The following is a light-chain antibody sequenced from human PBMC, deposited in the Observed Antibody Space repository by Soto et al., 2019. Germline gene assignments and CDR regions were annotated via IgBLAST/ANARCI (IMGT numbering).Light chain of an antibody. V-gene: IGKV3-11*01. J-gene: IGKJ4*01. CDR1: QSVSIY. CDR3: QQRSNWPPLT. CDR2: DAS. Sequence: EIVLTQSPAILSLSPGERATLSCRTSQSVSIYLAWYQQKPGQAPRLLIYDASNRATGIPARFSGSGSGTDFTLTISSLEPEYFAIYYCQQRSNWPPLTFGGGTKVDIK.